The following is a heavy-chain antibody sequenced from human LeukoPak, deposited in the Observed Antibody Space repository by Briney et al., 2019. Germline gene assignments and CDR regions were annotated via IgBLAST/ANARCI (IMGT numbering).Heavy chain of an antibody. CDR2: IYYSGST. Sequence: SETLSLTCTVSGGSISSSSDYWGWIRQPPGKGLEWIGSIYYSGSTYYNPSLKSRVTISVDTSKNQFSLKLSSVTAADTAVYYCARRFRGPDYWGQGTLVTVSS. V-gene: IGHV4-39*01. D-gene: IGHD3-10*01. CDR1: GGSISSSSDY. J-gene: IGHJ4*02. CDR3: ARRFRGPDY.